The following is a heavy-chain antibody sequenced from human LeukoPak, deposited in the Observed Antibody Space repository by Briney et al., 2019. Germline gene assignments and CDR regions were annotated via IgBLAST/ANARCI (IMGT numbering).Heavy chain of an antibody. D-gene: IGHD6-13*01. CDR1: GYTFTSYY. CDR3: ARDFGQQLVLDDY. Sequence: ASVKVSCKASGYTFTSYYMHWVRQAPGQGLEWMGWINPNSGARGYAQKFQGRVTMTRDTSTSTVYMELSSLRPEDTAVYYCARDFGQQLVLDDYWGQGTLVTVSS. J-gene: IGHJ4*02. CDR2: INPNSGAR. V-gene: IGHV1-2*02.